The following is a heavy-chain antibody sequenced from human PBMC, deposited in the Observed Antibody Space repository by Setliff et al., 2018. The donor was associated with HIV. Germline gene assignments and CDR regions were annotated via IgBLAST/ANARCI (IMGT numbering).Heavy chain of an antibody. Sequence: ASVKVSCKASGYTFTDYYMHWVQQAPGKGLEWMGRVEPQHGETIFAGKFQGRVTITADTSTDTAYMELSSLRSEDTAVYFCARGTTATDYYYHMDVWGKGTSVTVSS. J-gene: IGHJ6*03. CDR2: VEPQHGET. D-gene: IGHD4-17*01. CDR1: GYTFTDYY. V-gene: IGHV1-69-2*01. CDR3: ARGTTATDYYYHMDV.